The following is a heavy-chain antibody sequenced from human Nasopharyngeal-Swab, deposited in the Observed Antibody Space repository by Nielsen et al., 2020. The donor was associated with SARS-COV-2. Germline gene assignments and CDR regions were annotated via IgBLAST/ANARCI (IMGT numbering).Heavy chain of an antibody. CDR1: GFTFSSYG. V-gene: IGHV3-33*01. D-gene: IGHD2-2*01. J-gene: IGHJ4*02. CDR3: AREGGVSSTSPFDC. CDR2: IWYDGSNK. Sequence: GESLKISCAASGFTFSSYGMHWVRQAPGKGLEWVALIWYDGSNKYYADSVKGRFTISRDNSKNTLYLQMNSLRAEDTAVYYCAREGGVSSTSPFDCWGRGTLVTVSS.